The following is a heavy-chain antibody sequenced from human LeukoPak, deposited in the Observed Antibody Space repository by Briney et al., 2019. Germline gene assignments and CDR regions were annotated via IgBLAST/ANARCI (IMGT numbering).Heavy chain of an antibody. J-gene: IGHJ5*02. V-gene: IGHV4-34*01. CDR3: ARRYSSLLGWFDP. CDR2: INHSGST. CDR1: GGSFSGYY. Sequence: SETLSLTCAVYGGSFSGYYWSWIRQPPGKGLEWIGEINHSGSTNYNPSLKSRVTISVDTSKNQFSLKLSSVTAADTAVYYCARRYSSLLGWFDPWGQETLVTVSS. D-gene: IGHD6-13*01.